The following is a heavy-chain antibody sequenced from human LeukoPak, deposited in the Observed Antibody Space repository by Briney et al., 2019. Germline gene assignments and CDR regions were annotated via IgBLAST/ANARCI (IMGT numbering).Heavy chain of an antibody. CDR1: GFTFSTYS. CDR2: ISSSSSVT. V-gene: IGHV3-48*02. J-gene: IGHJ4*02. D-gene: IGHD6-13*01. CDR3: ARGVDSSSWYLFDY. Sequence: PGGSLRLSSAASGFTFSTYSMNWDRHAPGKGLDWLSYISSSSSVTHYADSVKGRLTTSRDNAKNSLYLQMNSVRDEDTAVYYCARGVDSSSWYLFDYWGQGTLVTVSS.